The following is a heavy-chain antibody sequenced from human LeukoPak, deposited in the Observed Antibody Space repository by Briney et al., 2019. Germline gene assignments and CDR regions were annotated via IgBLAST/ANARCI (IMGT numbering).Heavy chain of an antibody. V-gene: IGHV4-34*01. CDR2: INDSEGT. CDR1: GGSFSGYY. D-gene: IGHD2-15*01. CDR3: AREDCTSGSCTNFDY. Sequence: SETLSLTCAVYGGSFSGYYWSWIRQTPGKGLEWIGEINDSEGTNYNPSLKSRATMSVDTSKSQFSLKLSSVTAADTALYYCAREDCTSGSCTNFDYWGQGTLVTVSS. J-gene: IGHJ4*02.